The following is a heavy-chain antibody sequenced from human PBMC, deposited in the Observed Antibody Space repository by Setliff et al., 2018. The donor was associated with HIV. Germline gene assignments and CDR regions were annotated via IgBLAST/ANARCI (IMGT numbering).Heavy chain of an antibody. J-gene: IGHJ3*01. CDR2: IYYGGST. CDR3: ARAPPGIQNDAFDV. V-gene: IGHV4-59*12. Sequence: AEPLSLTCTVPDGSIGSDYWSWIRQPPGKGLEWIGYIYYGGSTYYNPSLKSRVTIPVDTSRDQFSLQLTSVTAPDTAVYYCARAPPGIQNDAFDVWGQGTMVTVSS. CDR1: DGSIGSDY.